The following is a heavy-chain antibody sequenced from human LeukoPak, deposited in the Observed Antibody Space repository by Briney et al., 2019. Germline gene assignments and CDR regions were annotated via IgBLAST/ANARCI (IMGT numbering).Heavy chain of an antibody. CDR2: IYYSGST. CDR3: AREKRTTVTTNLFDY. Sequence: SETLSLTCTVSGGSISSYYWSWIRQHPGKGLEWIGYIYYSGSTYYNPSLKSRVTISVDTSKNQFSLKLSSVTAADTAVYYCAREKRTTVTTNLFDYWGQGTLVTVSS. CDR1: GGSISSYY. V-gene: IGHV4-59*06. J-gene: IGHJ4*02. D-gene: IGHD4-17*01.